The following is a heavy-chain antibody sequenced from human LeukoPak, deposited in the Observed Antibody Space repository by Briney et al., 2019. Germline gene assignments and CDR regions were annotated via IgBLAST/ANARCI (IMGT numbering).Heavy chain of an antibody. D-gene: IGHD2-15*01. CDR2: ISVDSNYL. CDR3: ARVHCSGGGCYQRNDGLEI. Sequence: GESLRLSCAASGFTFNTYSMNWVRQAPGKGLEWISSISVDSNYLYYVDSLRGRFTVSRDNTKNSLYLQINRLRAEDTAVYYCARVHCSGGGCYQRNDGLEIWGQGTVVTVSS. CDR1: GFTFNTYS. J-gene: IGHJ3*02. V-gene: IGHV3-21*01.